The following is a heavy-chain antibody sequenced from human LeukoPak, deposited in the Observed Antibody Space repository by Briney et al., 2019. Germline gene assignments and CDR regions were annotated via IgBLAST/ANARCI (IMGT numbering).Heavy chain of an antibody. D-gene: IGHD1-26*01. V-gene: IGHV3-23*01. Sequence: PGGSLRLSCAASGFPFSTYAMSWVRQAPEKGLEWVSAINGGGTTTYYADSVKGRFTISRDTSKSILYLQMNSLRAEDTAVYYCAKGALLPAGHTRYFFDYWGQGTLATVSS. CDR1: GFPFSTYA. J-gene: IGHJ4*02. CDR3: AKGALLPAGHTRYFFDY. CDR2: INGGGTTT.